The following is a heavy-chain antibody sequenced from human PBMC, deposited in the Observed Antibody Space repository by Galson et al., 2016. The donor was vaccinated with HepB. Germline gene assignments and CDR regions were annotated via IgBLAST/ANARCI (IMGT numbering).Heavy chain of an antibody. J-gene: IGHJ4*02. CDR1: GFTFSSYT. CDR2: ISSSSTYI. D-gene: IGHD2-15*01. CDR3: VRDLVADKGY. V-gene: IGHV3-21*01. Sequence: SLRLSCAASGFTFSSYTMNWVRQAPGKGLEWVSSISSSSTYIYYADSMKGRFTISRDNAKNSLNLQMNSLRAEDTAVYYCVRDLVADKGYWGQGTLVTVSS.